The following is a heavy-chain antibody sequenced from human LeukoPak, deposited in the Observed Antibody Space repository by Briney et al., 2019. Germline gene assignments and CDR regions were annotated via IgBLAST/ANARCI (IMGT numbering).Heavy chain of an antibody. V-gene: IGHV3-21*01. CDR3: ARVGSPVTTDAFDI. D-gene: IGHD1-26*01. Sequence: GGSLRLSCAASGFTFSSYSMNWVRQAPGKGLEWVSSISSSSSYIYYADSVKGRFTISRDNAKNSLYLQMNSLRAEDTAVYYCARVGSPVTTDAFDIWGQGTMVTVSS. J-gene: IGHJ3*02. CDR2: ISSSSSYI. CDR1: GFTFSSYS.